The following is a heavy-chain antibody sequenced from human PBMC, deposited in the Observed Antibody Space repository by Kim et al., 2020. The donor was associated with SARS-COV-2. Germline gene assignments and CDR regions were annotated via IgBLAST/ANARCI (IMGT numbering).Heavy chain of an antibody. Sequence: GGSLRLSCAASGFTFSSNAMSWVRQAPGKGLEWVSAISGSGGGTYYADSVKGRFTMSRDNSKNTLYLQMNSLRAEDTAVYYCAKFAPSAHSSSWTSYFQHWGQGSLLTVSS. J-gene: IGHJ1*01. CDR1: GFTFSSNA. D-gene: IGHD6-13*01. CDR3: AKFAPSAHSSSWTSYFQH. V-gene: IGHV3-23*01. CDR2: ISGSGGGT.